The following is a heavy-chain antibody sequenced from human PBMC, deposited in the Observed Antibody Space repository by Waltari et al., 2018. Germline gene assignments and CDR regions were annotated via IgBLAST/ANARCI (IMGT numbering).Heavy chain of an antibody. D-gene: IGHD5-12*01. CDR1: GGSISSYY. J-gene: IGHJ3*02. CDR2: IYTSGST. Sequence: QVQLQESGPGLVKPSETLSLTCTVSGGSISSYYWRWIRPPAGKGLEWIGRIYTSGSTNYNPSLKSRVTMSVDTSKNQFSLKLSSVTAADTAVYYCARVEMATITNAFDIWGQGTMVTVSS. CDR3: ARVEMATITNAFDI. V-gene: IGHV4-4*07.